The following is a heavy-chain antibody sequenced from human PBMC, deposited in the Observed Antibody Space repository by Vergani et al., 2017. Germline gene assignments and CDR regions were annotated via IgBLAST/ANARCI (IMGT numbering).Heavy chain of an antibody. CDR1: GFTFGDYA. V-gene: IGHV3-49*03. D-gene: IGHD3-22*01. J-gene: IGHJ4*02. CDR3: TTDRYYYDSSGYSRRDY. CDR2: IRSKAYGGTT. Sequence: EVQLVESGGGLVQPGRSLRLSCTASGFTFGDYAMSWFRQAPGKGLEWVGFIRSKAYGGTTDYAAPVKGRFTISRDDSKNTLYLQMNSLKTEDTAVYYCTTDRYYYDSSGYSRRDYWGQGTLVTVSS.